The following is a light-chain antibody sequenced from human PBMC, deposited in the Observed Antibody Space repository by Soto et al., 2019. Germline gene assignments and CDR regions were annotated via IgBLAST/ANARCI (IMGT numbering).Light chain of an antibody. V-gene: IGLV2-8*01. CDR1: SSDVGGYNY. CDR2: EVS. Sequence: QSVLTQPPSASGSPGQSVTISCTGTSSDVGGYNYVSWYQQHPGKAPKLMIYEVSKRPSGVPDRFSGSKSGNTASLTVSGLQAEDEADYYCSSYAGSSNRYVFGTGTKLTVL. J-gene: IGLJ1*01. CDR3: SSYAGSSNRYV.